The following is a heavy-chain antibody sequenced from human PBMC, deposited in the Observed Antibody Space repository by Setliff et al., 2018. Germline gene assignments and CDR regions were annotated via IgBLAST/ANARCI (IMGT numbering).Heavy chain of an antibody. D-gene: IGHD3-3*01. CDR2: ISGYNGNT. CDR3: ARGRDFWSGYLVY. CDR1: GYTFTSYG. J-gene: IGHJ4*02. Sequence: ASVKVPCKASGYTFTSYGISWVRQAPGQGLEWMGWISGYNGNTNYAQKFQGWVTMTRDTSISTAYMELSRLRSDDTAVYYCARGRDFWSGYLVYWGQGTLVTVSS. V-gene: IGHV1-18*01.